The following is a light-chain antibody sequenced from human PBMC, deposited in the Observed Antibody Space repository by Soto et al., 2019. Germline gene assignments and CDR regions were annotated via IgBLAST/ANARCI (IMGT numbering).Light chain of an antibody. CDR3: QQYGSSPFT. Sequence: EIVLTQSPGTLSLSPGERATLSCRASQSVSSSYLAWYQQKPGQAPRLLIYGASSRATGIPDRFSGSGSGTDFTLTIRRLEPEDFALYYCQQYGSSPFTFGPGTKVDIK. V-gene: IGKV3-20*01. J-gene: IGKJ3*01. CDR1: QSVSSSY. CDR2: GAS.